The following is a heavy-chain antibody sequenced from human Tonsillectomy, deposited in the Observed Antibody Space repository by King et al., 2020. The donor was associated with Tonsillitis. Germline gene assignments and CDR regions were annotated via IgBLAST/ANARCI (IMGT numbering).Heavy chain of an antibody. D-gene: IGHD3-16*01. CDR2: IKQDGSEK. CDR3: ARVLRRDARDY. J-gene: IGHJ4*02. Sequence: VQLVESGGGLVQPGGSLRLSCAASGFTFSSYWMSWVRQAPGKGLEWVANIKQDGSEKYYVDSVKGRFTVSRDNAKNSLYLQMNSLRAEDTAVYYCARVLRRDARDYWGQGTLVTVSS. V-gene: IGHV3-7*01. CDR1: GFTFSSYW.